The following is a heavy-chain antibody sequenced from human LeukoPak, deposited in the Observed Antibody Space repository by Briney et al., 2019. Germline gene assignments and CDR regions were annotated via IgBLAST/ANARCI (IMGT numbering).Heavy chain of an antibody. CDR1: GLTFRSYW. J-gene: IGHJ6*03. D-gene: IGHD1-1*01. Sequence: GGSLRLSCVVSGLTFRSYWMTWVRQAPGKGPEWVANIKYDGSEKYYVDSVKGRFTISRDNAKNSLFLEMNSLRADDTAVYYCARIEGSSWNLRDYYYYMDVWDKGTTVTVSS. CDR2: IKYDGSEK. CDR3: ARIEGSSWNLRDYYYYMDV. V-gene: IGHV3-7*01.